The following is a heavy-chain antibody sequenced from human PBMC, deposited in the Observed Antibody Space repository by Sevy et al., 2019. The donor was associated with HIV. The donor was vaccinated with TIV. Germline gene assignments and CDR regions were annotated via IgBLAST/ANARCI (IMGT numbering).Heavy chain of an antibody. CDR3: ARRTIAARPRDY. CDR2: IYHTGST. CDR1: DDSISSGYY. V-gene: IGHV4-38-2*02. J-gene: IGHJ4*02. Sequence: SETLSLTCIVSDDSISSGYYWGWIRQPPGKGLEWIGSIYHTGSTYYNPSLKSRVIISVDTSKNQFSLKLSSVTAADTAVYYCARRTIAARPRDYWGQGTLVTVSS. D-gene: IGHD6-6*01.